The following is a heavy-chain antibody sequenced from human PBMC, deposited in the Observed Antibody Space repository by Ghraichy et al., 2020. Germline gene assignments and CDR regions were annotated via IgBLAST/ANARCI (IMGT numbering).Heavy chain of an antibody. Sequence: GESLNISCAASGFTFSSYSMNWVRQAPGKGLEWVSSISSSSSYIYYADSVKGRFTISRDNAKNSLYLQMNSLRAEDTAVYYCAREKWFGELSAPFDPWGQGTLVTVSS. CDR1: GFTFSSYS. J-gene: IGHJ5*02. CDR3: AREKWFGELSAPFDP. V-gene: IGHV3-21*01. D-gene: IGHD3-10*01. CDR2: ISSSSSYI.